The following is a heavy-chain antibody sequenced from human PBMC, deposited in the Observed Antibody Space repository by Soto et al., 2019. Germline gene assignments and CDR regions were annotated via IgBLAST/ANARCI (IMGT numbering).Heavy chain of an antibody. CDR2: ITSRSNTI. CDR1: GFTFSKFY. V-gene: IGHV3-11*01. J-gene: IGHJ5*02. D-gene: IGHD4-17*01. Sequence: QVQLVESGGGLVKPGGSLRLSCAASGFTFSKFYMTWIRQAPGKGLEWISYITSRSNTIYYADSVKGRFTISRDNAKNSLYLQMNNLRADDTAVYYCAGGTTTVTGDWFDPWGQGTLVTVSS. CDR3: AGGTTTVTGDWFDP.